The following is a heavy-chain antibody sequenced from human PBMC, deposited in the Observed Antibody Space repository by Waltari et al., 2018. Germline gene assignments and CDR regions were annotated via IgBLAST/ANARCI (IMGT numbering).Heavy chain of an antibody. CDR2: IYYSGST. CDR3: ARVSDSSSWYTPFDP. D-gene: IGHD6-13*01. Sequence: QVQLQESGPGLVKPSETLSLTCTVSGRSISSYYWSWIRQPPGKGLEWIGYIYYSGSTNYNPSLKSRVTISVDTSKNQFSLKLSSVTAADTAVYYCARVSDSSSWYTPFDPWGQGTLVTVSS. J-gene: IGHJ5*02. CDR1: GRSISSYY. V-gene: IGHV4-59*01.